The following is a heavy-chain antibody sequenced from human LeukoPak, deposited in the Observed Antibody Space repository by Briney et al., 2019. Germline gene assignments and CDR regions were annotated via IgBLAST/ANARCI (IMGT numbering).Heavy chain of an antibody. D-gene: IGHD3-9*01. J-gene: IGHJ4*02. V-gene: IGHV4-34*01. CDR3: ARRLRYFDWSHRGPFDY. CDR1: GGSFSGYY. Sequence: PSETLSLTCAVYGGSFSGYYWSWIRQPPGKGLEWIGEINHSGSTNYNPSLKSRVTISVDTSKNQFSLKLSPVTAADTAVYYCARRLRYFDWSHRGPFDYWGQGTLVTVSS. CDR2: INHSGST.